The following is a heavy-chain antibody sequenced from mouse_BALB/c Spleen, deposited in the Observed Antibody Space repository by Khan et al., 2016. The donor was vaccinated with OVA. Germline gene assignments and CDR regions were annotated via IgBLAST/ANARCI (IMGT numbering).Heavy chain of an antibody. CDR1: GYTFTDYY. J-gene: IGHJ3*01. Sequence: QVQLQQSGAELARPGASVKLSCKASGYTFTDYYINWVKQRTGQGLEWIGELSPGSGDIYYNEKFKGKATLTADKSSSPAFLQLSSLTPEDSAVYFCERRSSVGYTFAYWGHGTLVTVSA. CDR2: LSPGSGDI. CDR3: ERRSSVGYTFAY. D-gene: IGHD1-2*01. V-gene: IGHV1-77*01.